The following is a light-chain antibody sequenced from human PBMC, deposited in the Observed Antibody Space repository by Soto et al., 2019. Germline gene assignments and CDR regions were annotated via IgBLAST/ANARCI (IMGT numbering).Light chain of an antibody. CDR2: NDS. J-gene: IGLJ1*01. Sequence: QAVLTQPPSASGTPGQRVTMSCSGRTSNIGRNTVNWYQQLPGTAPKLLIYNDSQRPSRIPDRFSGSKSGTSASLAISGLQSDDEADYYCATWDDSLNVYVFGTGTKLTVL. V-gene: IGLV1-44*01. CDR1: TSNIGRNT. CDR3: ATWDDSLNVYV.